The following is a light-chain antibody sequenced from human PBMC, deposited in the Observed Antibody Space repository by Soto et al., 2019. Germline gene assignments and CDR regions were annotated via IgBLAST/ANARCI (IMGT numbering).Light chain of an antibody. J-gene: IGLJ2*01. V-gene: IGLV1-44*01. CDR1: SPNIGSNT. Sequence: QSVLTQPPSASGTPGRGVTISCSGSSPNIGSNTVNWYQQLPGTPPKVLIYSNNQRPSGVPDRFSGSKSGTSASLAISGLQSEDEADYYCAAWDDSLNGPVFGGGTKLTVL. CDR3: AAWDDSLNGPV. CDR2: SNN.